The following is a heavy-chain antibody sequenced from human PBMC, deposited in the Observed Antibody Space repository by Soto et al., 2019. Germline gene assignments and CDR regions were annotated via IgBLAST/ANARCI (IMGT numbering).Heavy chain of an antibody. CDR2: ISGSGGST. Sequence: PGGSLRLSCAASGFTFSSYAMSWVRQAPGKGLEWVSAISGSGGSTYYADSVKGRFTISRDNSKNTLHLQMNSLRAEDTAVYYCAKEGAPAYSNYPGYWGQGTLVTVS. J-gene: IGHJ4*02. D-gene: IGHD4-4*01. CDR1: GFTFSSYA. CDR3: AKEGAPAYSNYPGY. V-gene: IGHV3-23*01.